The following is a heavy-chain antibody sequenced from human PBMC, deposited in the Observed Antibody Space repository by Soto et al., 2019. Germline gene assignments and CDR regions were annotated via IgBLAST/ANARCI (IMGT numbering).Heavy chain of an antibody. Sequence: PGGSLRLSCAASGFTFSSYWMSWVRQAPGKGLEWVANIKQDGSEKYYVDSVKGRFTISRDNAKNSLYLQMNSLRAEDTAVYYCARDRRFGESHYFDYWGQGTLVTAPQ. CDR3: ARDRRFGESHYFDY. J-gene: IGHJ4*02. D-gene: IGHD3-10*01. CDR2: IKQDGSEK. CDR1: GFTFSSYW. V-gene: IGHV3-7*01.